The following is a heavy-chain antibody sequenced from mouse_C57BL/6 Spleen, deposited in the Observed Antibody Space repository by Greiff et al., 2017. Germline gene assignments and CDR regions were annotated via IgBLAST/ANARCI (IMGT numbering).Heavy chain of an antibody. Sequence: QVQLQQSGAELARPGASVKLSCKASGYPFTSYGISWVKQRTGQGLEWIGEIYPRSGNPYYNEKFKGKATLTADKSSSTAYMELRSLTSEDSAVYFGARKGYYGSSAEGMDYWGQGTSVTVSS. J-gene: IGHJ4*01. CDR3: ARKGYYGSSAEGMDY. D-gene: IGHD1-1*01. CDR2: IYPRSGNP. CDR1: GYPFTSYG. V-gene: IGHV1-81*01.